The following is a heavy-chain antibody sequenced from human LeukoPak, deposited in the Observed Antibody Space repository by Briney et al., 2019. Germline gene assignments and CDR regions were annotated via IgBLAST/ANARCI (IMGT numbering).Heavy chain of an antibody. CDR3: AKDHLQLGGYFDY. J-gene: IGHJ4*02. Sequence: GGSLRLSCAAPGFTFSSYAMSWVRQAPGKGLEWVSAISGSGGSTYYADSVKGRFTTSRDNSKNTLYLQMNSLRAEDTAVYYCAKDHLQLGGYFDYWGQGTLVTVSS. CDR2: ISGSGGST. D-gene: IGHD5-18*01. V-gene: IGHV3-23*01. CDR1: GFTFSSYA.